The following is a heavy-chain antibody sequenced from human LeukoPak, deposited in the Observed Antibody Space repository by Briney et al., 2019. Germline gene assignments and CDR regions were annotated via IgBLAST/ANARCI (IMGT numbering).Heavy chain of an antibody. J-gene: IGHJ6*03. CDR3: ARDGDRTANYYYYMDV. CDR1: GFTFSSYS. V-gene: IGHV3-48*01. CDR2: ISSSSSTI. D-gene: IGHD2-21*02. Sequence: GGSLRLSCAASGFTFSSYSMNWVRQAPGKGLEWVSYISSSSSTIYYADSAKGRFTISRDNAKNSLYLQMNSLRAEDTAVYYCARDGDRTANYYYYMDVWGKGTTVTVSS.